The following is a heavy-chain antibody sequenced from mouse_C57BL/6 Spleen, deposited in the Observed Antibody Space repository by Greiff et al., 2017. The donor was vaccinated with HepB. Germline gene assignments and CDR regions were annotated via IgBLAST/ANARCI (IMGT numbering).Heavy chain of an antibody. CDR2: IYPGDGDT. J-gene: IGHJ4*01. CDR3: ARRIYYGYYYAMDY. Sequence: QVQLKQSGPELVKPGASVKISCKASGYAFSSSWMNWVKQRPGKGLEWIGRIYPGDGDTNYNGKFKGKATLTADKSSSTAYMQLSSLTSEDSAVYFCARRIYYGYYYAMDYWGQGTSVTVSS. CDR1: GYAFSSSW. D-gene: IGHD2-2*01. V-gene: IGHV1-82*01.